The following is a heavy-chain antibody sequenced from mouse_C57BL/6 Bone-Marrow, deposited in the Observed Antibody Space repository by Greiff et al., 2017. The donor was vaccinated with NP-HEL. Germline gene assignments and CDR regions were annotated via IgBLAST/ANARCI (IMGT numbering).Heavy chain of an antibody. Sequence: EVKLVESGPELVKPGASVKISCKASGYSFTDYNMNWVKQSNGKSLEWIGVINPNYGTTSYNQKFKGKATLTVDQSSSTAYMQLNSLTSEDSAVYYCARRGFITTVVATSYWYFDVWGTGTTVTVSS. V-gene: IGHV1-39*01. CDR1: GYSFTDYN. J-gene: IGHJ1*03. CDR3: ARRGFITTVVATSYWYFDV. CDR2: INPNYGTT. D-gene: IGHD1-1*01.